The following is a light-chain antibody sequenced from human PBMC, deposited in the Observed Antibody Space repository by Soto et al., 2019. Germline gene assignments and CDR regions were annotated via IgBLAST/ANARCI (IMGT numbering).Light chain of an antibody. CDR2: ASS. J-gene: IGKJ2*01. CDR3: QQSFDTSYT. Sequence: DIHMTQSPPSLSASVGDRVSITCRASETISSNYINWYQQKPGKAPKLLVYASSILQGGVPSRFTGTGSGTDFTLTISSLQPEDFAIYYCQQSFDTSYTFGQGTKLEI. V-gene: IGKV1-39*01. CDR1: ETISSNY.